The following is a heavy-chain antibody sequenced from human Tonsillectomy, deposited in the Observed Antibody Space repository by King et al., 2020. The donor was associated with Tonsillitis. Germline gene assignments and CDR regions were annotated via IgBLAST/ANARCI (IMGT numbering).Heavy chain of an antibody. CDR3: AKDGIALSDWYFDL. V-gene: IGHV3-30*18. J-gene: IGHJ2*01. CDR2: LPYVASFE. CDR1: GFTFSNYG. D-gene: IGHD3-16*02. Sequence: VQLVESGGGVVQPGRSLRLSCAASGFTFSNYGMHWVRQAPGKGLEWVALLPYVASFENYADPVKGRFAISRDNSKNTLYLEMNSLRVEDTAVYYCAKDGIALSDWYFDLWGRGTLVTVSS.